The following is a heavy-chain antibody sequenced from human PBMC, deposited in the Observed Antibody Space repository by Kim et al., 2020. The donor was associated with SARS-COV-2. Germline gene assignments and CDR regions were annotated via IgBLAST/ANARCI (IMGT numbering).Heavy chain of an antibody. CDR1: GFICSNYG. J-gene: IGHJ4*02. CDR2: ISYDGRNK. Sequence: GGSLRLSCAASGFICSNYGMHWVRQAPGKGLEWVAVISYDGRNKYYGESVKGQFTISRDNSKNMLYLQMNSMRAEDTAVYYGAKSNTNYYDSSGHCDYWGQPTLVTVSP. V-gene: IGHV3-30*18. D-gene: IGHD3-22*01. CDR3: AKSNTNYYDSSGHCDY.